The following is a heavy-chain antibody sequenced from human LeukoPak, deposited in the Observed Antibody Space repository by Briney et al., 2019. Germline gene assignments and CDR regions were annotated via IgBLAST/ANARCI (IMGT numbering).Heavy chain of an antibody. D-gene: IGHD3-9*01. V-gene: IGHV3-7*01. Sequence: PGGSLRLSCVGTGLTFSNHWMNWVRQAPGKGLEWVANIKPDGSGEYYLDSVRGRFIISRDNARNPVFLQMNSLRVEDTAVYYILTSMGYWGQGTLVTVSS. CDR2: IKPDGSGE. CDR1: GLTFSNHW. CDR3: LTSMGY. J-gene: IGHJ4*02.